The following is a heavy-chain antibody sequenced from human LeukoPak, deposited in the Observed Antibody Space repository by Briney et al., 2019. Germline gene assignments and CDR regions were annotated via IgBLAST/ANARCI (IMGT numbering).Heavy chain of an antibody. CDR1: GFTFSSYA. CDR3: ARDYGHSGFDYLTYY. V-gene: IGHV3-23*01. Sequence: GGSLRLSCAASGFTFSSYAVSWVRQAPGKGLEWVSAISGSGGSTYYADSVKGRFTISRDNANNSVHLQMNSLRADDAAIYYCARDYGHSGFDYLTYYWGRGTLVTVSS. J-gene: IGHJ4*02. CDR2: ISGSGGST. D-gene: IGHD5-12*01.